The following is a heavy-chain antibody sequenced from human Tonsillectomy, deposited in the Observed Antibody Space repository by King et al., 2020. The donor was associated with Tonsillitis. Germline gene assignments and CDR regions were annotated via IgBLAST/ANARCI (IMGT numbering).Heavy chain of an antibody. J-gene: IGHJ4*02. Sequence: QLVQSGAEVKKPGSSVKVSCKASGGTFSSYAISWVRQAPGQGLEWMGGIIPIFGTASYAQKFQGRVKITADESTSPAYMELSSLRFADTAVYYCATCPFVDLVAMITGGFDFWGQGTLVTVSS. CDR3: ATCPFVDLVAMITGGFDF. CDR1: GGTFSSYA. CDR2: IIPIFGTA. D-gene: IGHD5-12*01. V-gene: IGHV1-69*12.